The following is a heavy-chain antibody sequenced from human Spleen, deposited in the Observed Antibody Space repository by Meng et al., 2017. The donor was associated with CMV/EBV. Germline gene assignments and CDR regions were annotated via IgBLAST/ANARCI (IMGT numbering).Heavy chain of an antibody. V-gene: IGHV3-30-3*01. CDR1: GFTFSSYA. CDR3: ARDDDIAVAGIDY. J-gene: IGHJ4*02. D-gene: IGHD6-19*01. Sequence: GESLKISCAASGFTFSSYAMHWVRQAPGKGLEWVAVISYDGSNKYYADSVKGRFTISRDNSKNTLYLQMNSLRAEDTAVYYCARDDDIAVAGIDYWGQGTLVTVSS. CDR2: ISYDGSNK.